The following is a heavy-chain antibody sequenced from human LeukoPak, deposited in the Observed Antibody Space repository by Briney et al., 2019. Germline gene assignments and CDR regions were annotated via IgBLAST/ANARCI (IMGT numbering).Heavy chain of an antibody. D-gene: IGHD1-26*01. CDR3: ATDMYGGSYYGALDY. CDR2: FDPEDGET. Sequence: ASVKVSCKVSGYTLTELSMHWVRQAPGKGLEWMGGFDPEDGETIYAQKFQGRVNMTEDTSTDTAYMELSSLRSEDTAVYYCATDMYGGSYYGALDYWGQGTLVTVSS. J-gene: IGHJ4*02. V-gene: IGHV1-24*01. CDR1: GYTLTELS.